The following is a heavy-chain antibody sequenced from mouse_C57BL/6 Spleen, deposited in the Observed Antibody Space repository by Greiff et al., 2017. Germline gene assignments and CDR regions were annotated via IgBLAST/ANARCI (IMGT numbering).Heavy chain of an antibody. CDR2: IDPSDSYT. J-gene: IGHJ2*01. CDR1: GYTFTSYW. Sequence: QVQLQQPGAELVKPGASVKLSCKASGYTFTSYWMQWVKQRPGQGLEWIGEIDPSDSYTNYNQKFKGKATLTVDTPSSTAYMQLSSLTSEDSAVYYCARRRRGLDYWGQGTTLTVSS. CDR3: ARRRRGLDY. V-gene: IGHV1-50*01.